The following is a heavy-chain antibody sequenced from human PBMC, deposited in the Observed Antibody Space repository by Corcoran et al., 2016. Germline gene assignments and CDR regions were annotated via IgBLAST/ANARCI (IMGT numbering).Heavy chain of an antibody. D-gene: IGHD6-6*01. CDR2: INHSGST. CDR3: AREGGGSRAAAWYFDR. CDR1: GGSFSGYY. J-gene: IGHJ2*01. Sequence: QVQLQQWGAGLLKPSETLSLTCAVYGGSFSGYYWSWIRQPPGKGLEWIGEINHSGSTNYNPSLKSRVTISVDTSKNQFSLKLGSVTAADPAVYDWAREGGGSRAAAWYFDRWGRGTLVTVSS. V-gene: IGHV4-34*01.